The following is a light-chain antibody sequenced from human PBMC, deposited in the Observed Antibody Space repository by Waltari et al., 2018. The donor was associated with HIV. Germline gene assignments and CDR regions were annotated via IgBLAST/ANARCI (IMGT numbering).Light chain of an antibody. CDR2: DVS. J-gene: IGLJ2*01. V-gene: IGLV2-14*01. Sequence: QSALTQPASVSGSPGQSITLSCTGTSRYVGGYNYVSWYQQHPGKAPKLMIYDVSKRPSGVSNRFSGSKSGNTASLTISGLQAEDEADYYCSSYTSSSTFGVFGGGTKLTVL. CDR3: SSYTSSSTFGV. CDR1: SRYVGGYNY.